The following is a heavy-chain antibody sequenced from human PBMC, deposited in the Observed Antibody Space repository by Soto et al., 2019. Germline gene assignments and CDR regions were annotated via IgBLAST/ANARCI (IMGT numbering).Heavy chain of an antibody. CDR3: ARASYCGGDCYKNPFDY. D-gene: IGHD2-21*02. V-gene: IGHV5-10-1*01. J-gene: IGHJ4*02. CDR2: IDPSDSYT. CDR1: GYSFTSYW. Sequence: SGESLKISCEGSGYSFTSYWISWVRQMPGKGLEWMGRIDPSDSYTTYSPSFQGHVTISADKSISTAYLQWSSLKASDTAMYYCARASYCGGDCYKNPFDYWGQGTLVTVSS.